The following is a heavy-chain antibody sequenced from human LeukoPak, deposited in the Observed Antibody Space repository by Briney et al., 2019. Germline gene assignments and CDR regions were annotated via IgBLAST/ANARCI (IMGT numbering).Heavy chain of an antibody. CDR2: IRGSGDGT. CDR1: GFTFSSYA. CDR3: GRDPNGDYVGAFDF. Sequence: GGALPLSCVGSGFTFSSYAMTWVRQAPGKGLEWVSSIRGSGDGTSYADSVKGRFTMSRYNSQNTLYLQMDSLRAEDTGIYYCGRDPNGDYVGAFDFGGRGTLVTVSS. V-gene: IGHV3-23*01. J-gene: IGHJ3*01. D-gene: IGHD4-17*01.